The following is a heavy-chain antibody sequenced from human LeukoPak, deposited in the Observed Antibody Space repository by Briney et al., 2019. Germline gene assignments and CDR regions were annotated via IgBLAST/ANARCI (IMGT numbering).Heavy chain of an antibody. D-gene: IGHD5-18*01. CDR3: ARDLGLGDTV. CDR1: GFTFSSYA. Sequence: PGRSLRLSCAASGFTFSSYAMHWVRQAPGKGLEWAAVISYDGSSKYYADSVKGRFTISRDNSKNTLYLQMNSLRAEDTAVYCCARDLGLGDTVWGQGTLVTVSS. V-gene: IGHV3-30-3*01. J-gene: IGHJ4*02. CDR2: ISYDGSSK.